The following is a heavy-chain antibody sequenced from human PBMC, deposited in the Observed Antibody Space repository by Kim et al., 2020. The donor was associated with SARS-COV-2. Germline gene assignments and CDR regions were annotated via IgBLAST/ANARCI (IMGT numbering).Heavy chain of an antibody. D-gene: IGHD2-21*01. J-gene: IGHJ5*02. CDR2: IYYSGST. Sequence: SETLSLTCTVSGGSISSYYWSWIRQPPGKGLEWIGYIYYSGSTNYNPSLKSRVTISVDTSKNQFSLKLSSVTAADTAVYYCARDVAVPGWFDPWGQGTLVTVSS. CDR1: GGSISSYY. CDR3: ARDVAVPGWFDP. V-gene: IGHV4-59*01.